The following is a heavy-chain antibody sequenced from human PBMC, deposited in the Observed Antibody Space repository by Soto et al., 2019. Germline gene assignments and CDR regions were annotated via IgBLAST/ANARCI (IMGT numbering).Heavy chain of an antibody. CDR2: IKSKTDGGTT. CDR3: FTSLLVSRCSQAIVI. J-gene: IGHJ3*02. D-gene: IGHD3-9*01. V-gene: IGHV3-15*07. Sequence: PGGSLRLSWAASGLTFSNAWMNLVRQAPGKGLEWVGRIKSKTDGGTTDYAAPVKGRFTISRDDSKNTLYLQMNSLKTEDTAVYYCFTSLLVSRCSQAIVICDQATMVSVS. CDR1: GLTFSNAW.